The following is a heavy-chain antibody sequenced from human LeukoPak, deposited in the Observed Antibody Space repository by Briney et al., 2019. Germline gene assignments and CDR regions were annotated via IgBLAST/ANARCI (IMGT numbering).Heavy chain of an antibody. Sequence: GGSLRLSCAASGFTFSDYYMSWIRQAPGKGLEWVSYISSSGSTIYYADSVKGRFTISRDNGKNSLYLQMNSLSAEDTAVYYCARGDDYGDSLVAYWGQGTLVTVSS. D-gene: IGHD4-17*01. CDR2: ISSSGSTI. CDR1: GFTFSDYY. J-gene: IGHJ4*02. V-gene: IGHV3-11*04. CDR3: ARGDDYGDSLVAY.